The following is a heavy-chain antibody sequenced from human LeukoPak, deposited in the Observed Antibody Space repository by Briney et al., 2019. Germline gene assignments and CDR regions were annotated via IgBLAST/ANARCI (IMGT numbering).Heavy chain of an antibody. D-gene: IGHD6-13*01. Sequence: ASVKVSCKASGYTFTSYDINWVRQATGQGLEWMGWMNPNSGNTGYAQKFQGRVTMTRNTSISTAYMELSSLRSEDTAVYYCASVGAAGVLYYYYYGMDVWGQGTTVTVSS. J-gene: IGHJ6*02. CDR2: MNPNSGNT. CDR1: GYTFTSYD. CDR3: ASVGAAGVLYYYYYGMDV. V-gene: IGHV1-8*01.